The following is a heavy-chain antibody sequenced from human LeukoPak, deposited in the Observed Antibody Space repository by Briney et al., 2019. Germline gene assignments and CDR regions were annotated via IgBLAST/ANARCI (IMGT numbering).Heavy chain of an antibody. CDR1: GFTFRSYA. V-gene: IGHV3-23*01. D-gene: IGHD3-10*01. J-gene: IGHJ4*02. CDR3: AKVAARWFGNDY. CDR2: ISGSDGST. Sequence: GGSLRLSCAASGFTFRSYAMSWVRQAPGKGLEWVSAISGSDGSTYYADSVKGRFTISRDNSKNTLYLQMNSLRAEDTAVYYCAKVAARWFGNDYWGQGTLVTVSS.